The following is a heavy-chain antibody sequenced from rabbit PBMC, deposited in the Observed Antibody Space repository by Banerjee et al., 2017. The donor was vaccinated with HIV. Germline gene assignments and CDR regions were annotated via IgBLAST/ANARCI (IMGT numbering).Heavy chain of an antibody. CDR2: INTISGDT. D-gene: IGHD2-1*01. V-gene: IGHV1S45*01. CDR3: ARDSYDDYGDVDL. CDR1: GFSFSNGYV. J-gene: IGHJ4*01. Sequence: QEQLEESGGDLVKPEGSLTLTCTASGFSFSNGYVMCWVRQAPGKGLEWIACINTISGDTVYATWAKGRFTISKASWTTVTLQMTSLTAADTATYFCARDSYDDYGDVDLWGQGTLVTVS.